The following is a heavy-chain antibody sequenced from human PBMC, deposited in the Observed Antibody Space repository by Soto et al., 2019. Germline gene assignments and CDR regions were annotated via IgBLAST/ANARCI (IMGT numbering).Heavy chain of an antibody. J-gene: IGHJ4*02. CDR3: ARDLGHGSGPQD. V-gene: IGHV3-33*01. Sequence: QVQLVESGGGVVQPGRSLRLSCAASGFTFSSYGMHWVRQAPGKGLEWVAVIWYDGSKKYYADSVKGRFTISRDNSKNTLYLQRNSLRAEDTAGYYCARDLGHGSGPQDWGQGTLVTVSS. CDR2: IWYDGSKK. CDR1: GFTFSSYG. D-gene: IGHD6-25*01.